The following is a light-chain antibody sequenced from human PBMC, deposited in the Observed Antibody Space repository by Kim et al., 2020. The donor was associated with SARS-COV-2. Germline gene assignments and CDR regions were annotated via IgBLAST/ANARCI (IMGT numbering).Light chain of an antibody. CDR2: GAS. CDR1: SVSNN. Sequence: SVSNNLAWYQQRPGQPPRLLIYGASNTATGIPARFSGSGSGTDFTLSISSLEPEDSAVYYCQQRSSWPTFGGGTKVDIK. V-gene: IGKV3-11*01. CDR3: QQRSSWPT. J-gene: IGKJ4*01.